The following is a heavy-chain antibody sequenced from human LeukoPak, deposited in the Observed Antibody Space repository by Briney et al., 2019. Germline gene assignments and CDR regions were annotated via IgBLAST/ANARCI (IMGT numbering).Heavy chain of an antibody. J-gene: IGHJ5*01. V-gene: IGHV3-48*04. CDR1: GLTFSKYI. Sequence: GGSLRLSCAASGLTFSKYIMTWVRQAPGKGLAWVSFIDTSSSTMYYTDSVKGRFTTSRNNAKNSLYLQMNSLKVEDTARYYCARDNWVDCWGQGTLVTVSS. CDR2: IDTSSSTM. CDR3: ARDNWVDC.